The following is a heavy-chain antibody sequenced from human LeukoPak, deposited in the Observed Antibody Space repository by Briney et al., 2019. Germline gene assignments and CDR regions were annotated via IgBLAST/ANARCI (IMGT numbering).Heavy chain of an antibody. D-gene: IGHD6-13*01. J-gene: IGHJ4*02. CDR2: IWSDGSHK. Sequence: GGSLRLSCVASGFTFSSYGMHWVRQAPGKALEWVAVIWSDGSHKYYADSVKGRFIISRDNSKNTLYLQMSSLRAEDTAVYYCARDPAPPGSSSWYFDYWGQGTLVTVSS. CDR1: GFTFSSYG. CDR3: ARDPAPPGSSSWYFDY. V-gene: IGHV3-33*01.